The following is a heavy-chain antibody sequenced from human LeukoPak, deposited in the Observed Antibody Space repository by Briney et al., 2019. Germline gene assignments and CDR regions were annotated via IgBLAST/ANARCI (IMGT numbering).Heavy chain of an antibody. CDR3: ARDHSSGLYYYYYGMEV. V-gene: IGHV1-18*01. D-gene: IGHD6-19*01. Sequence: ASGKLSCKASGYTFTSYGISWVRQAPGQGLEWMGWISAYNGNTNYAQKLQGRVTMTTDTSTSTAYMELRSLRSDDTAVYYCARDHSSGLYYYYYGMEVWGQGTTVTISS. J-gene: IGHJ6*02. CDR1: GYTFTSYG. CDR2: ISAYNGNT.